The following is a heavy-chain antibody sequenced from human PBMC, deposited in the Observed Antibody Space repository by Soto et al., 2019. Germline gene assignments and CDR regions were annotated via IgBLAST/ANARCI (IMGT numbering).Heavy chain of an antibody. J-gene: IGHJ5*02. V-gene: IGHV3-21*01. CDR2: ISSSSSYI. CDR1: GFTFSSYN. Sequence: GGSLRLSCAASGFTFSSYNMNWVRQAPGKGLEWVSSISSSSSYIYYADSVKGRFTISRDNAKNSLYLQMNSLRAEDTAVYYCAREADYVNWFDPWGQGTLVTVSS. CDR3: AREADYVNWFDP. D-gene: IGHD4-17*01.